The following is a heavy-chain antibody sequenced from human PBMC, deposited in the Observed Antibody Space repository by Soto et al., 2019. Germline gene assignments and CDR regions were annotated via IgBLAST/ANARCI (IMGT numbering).Heavy chain of an antibody. CDR3: VRGGGGGLFDP. CDR1: GFTFSDYY. CDR2: ISPGSRYP. J-gene: IGHJ5*02. Sequence: PGGSLRLSCASSGFTFSDYYISWIRQAPGKGLEWLSYISPGSRYPAYADSVKGRFTISRDNARRSLSRQMNSLTVDDTAMYYCVRGGGGGLFDPWGQGSMVTVSS. D-gene: IGHD2-15*01. V-gene: IGHV3-11*06.